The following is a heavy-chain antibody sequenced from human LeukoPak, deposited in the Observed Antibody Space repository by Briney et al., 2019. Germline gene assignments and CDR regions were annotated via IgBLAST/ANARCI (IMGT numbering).Heavy chain of an antibody. D-gene: IGHD6-19*01. CDR1: GFTFSNAW. V-gene: IGHV3-53*01. Sequence: GGSLRLSCVASGFTFSNAWMSWVRQAPGKGLEWVSVIYSGGSTYYADSVKGRFTISRDNSKNTLYLQMNSLRAEDTAVYYCAKDPVQGLVKAGAFDIWGQGTMVTVSS. J-gene: IGHJ3*02. CDR3: AKDPVQGLVKAGAFDI. CDR2: IYSGGST.